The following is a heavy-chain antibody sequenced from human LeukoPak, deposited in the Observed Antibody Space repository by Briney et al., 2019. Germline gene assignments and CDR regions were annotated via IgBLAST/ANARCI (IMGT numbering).Heavy chain of an antibody. CDR2: INPNSGGT. J-gene: IGHJ6*02. Sequence: ASVKVSCKASGYTFTGYSMHWVRQAPGQGLEWMGWINPNSGGTNYAQKFQGRVTMTRDTSISTAYMELTRLRSDDTGVYYCARGLDYVLSYGMDVWGQGTTVTVSS. D-gene: IGHD4-17*01. CDR3: ARGLDYVLSYGMDV. CDR1: GYTFTGYS. V-gene: IGHV1-2*02.